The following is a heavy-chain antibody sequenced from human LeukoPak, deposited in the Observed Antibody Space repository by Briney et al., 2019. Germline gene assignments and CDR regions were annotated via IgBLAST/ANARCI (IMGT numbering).Heavy chain of an antibody. CDR2: ISSSSSYI. J-gene: IGHJ4*02. CDR1: GFTFSSYS. D-gene: IGHD1-26*01. CDR3: AGEPRGTHVYDY. Sequence: GGSLRLSCAASGFTFSSYSMNWVRQAPGKGLEWVSSISSSSSYIYYADSVKGRFTISRDNAKNSLYLQMSSLRAEDTALYYCAGEPRGTHVYDYWGQGTLVTVSS. V-gene: IGHV3-21*01.